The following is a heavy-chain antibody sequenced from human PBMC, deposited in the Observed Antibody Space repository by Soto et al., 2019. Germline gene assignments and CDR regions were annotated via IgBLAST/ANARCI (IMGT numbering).Heavy chain of an antibody. CDR1: GGSFSGYY. CDR2: INHSGST. V-gene: IGHV4-34*01. CDR3: ARGTWMRY. D-gene: IGHD1-1*01. Sequence: QVQLQQWGAGLLKPSETLSLTCAVYGGSFSGYYWSWIRQPPGKGLEWIGEINHSGSTNYNPSLKSRVTISVDTSKNQFSLKLSSVTAADTAVYYCARGTWMRYWGQGTLVTVSS. J-gene: IGHJ4*02.